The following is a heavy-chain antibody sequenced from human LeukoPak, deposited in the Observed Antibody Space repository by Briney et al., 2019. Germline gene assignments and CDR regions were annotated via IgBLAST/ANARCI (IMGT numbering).Heavy chain of an antibody. D-gene: IGHD3-3*01. V-gene: IGHV3-21*01. Sequence: GGSLRLSCAASGFTFSYYSVNWVRQAPGKGLEWVSSISSSSTYIYYADSVKGRFTISRDNAKNSLYLQMNSLRAEDTAVYYCARDATIFMLDYWGQGTLVTVSS. CDR2: ISSSSTYI. J-gene: IGHJ4*02. CDR1: GFTFSYYS. CDR3: ARDATIFMLDY.